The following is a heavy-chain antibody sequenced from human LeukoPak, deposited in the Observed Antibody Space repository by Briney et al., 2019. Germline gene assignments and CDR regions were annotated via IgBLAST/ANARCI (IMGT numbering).Heavy chain of an antibody. CDR3: ARGSAMVTGFDY. CDR2: MNPNSGNT. CDR1: GYTFTSYD. D-gene: IGHD5-18*01. Sequence: ASVKVSCKASGYTFTSYDINWVRQATAQGLEWMGWMNPNSGNTGYAQKFQGRVTMTRNTSISTAYMELSSLRSEDTAVYYCARGSAMVTGFDYWGQGTLVTVSS. J-gene: IGHJ4*02. V-gene: IGHV1-8*01.